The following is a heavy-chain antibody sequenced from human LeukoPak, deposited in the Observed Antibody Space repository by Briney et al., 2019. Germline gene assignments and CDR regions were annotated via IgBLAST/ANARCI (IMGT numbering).Heavy chain of an antibody. J-gene: IGHJ4*02. CDR1: GGSISSSSYY. D-gene: IGHD6-13*01. CDR2: IYYSGST. V-gene: IGHV4-39*01. Sequence: PSETLSLTCTVSGGSISSSSYYWGWIRQPPGKGLEWIGSIYYSGSTYYNPSLKSRVTISVDTSKNQFSLKLSSVTAADTAVYYCAPIAAAGDFDYRGQGTLVTVSS. CDR3: APIAAAGDFDY.